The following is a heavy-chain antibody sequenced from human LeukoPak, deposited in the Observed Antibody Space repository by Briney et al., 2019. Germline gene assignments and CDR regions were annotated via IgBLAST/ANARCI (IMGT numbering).Heavy chain of an antibody. D-gene: IGHD1-7*01. J-gene: IGHJ4*02. CDR3: VKETWPDADRGTMTIYFDY. CDR1: GFIFSNYA. Sequence: GGSLRLSCATSGFIFSNYAMGWVRQAPGKGLEWVSAISDSGGKTYYADSLKGRFTISRDNSKNTLYLQMNTLRAEDTAIYYCVKETWPDADRGTMTIYFDYWGQGTLVTVSS. V-gene: IGHV3-23*01. CDR2: ISDSGGKT.